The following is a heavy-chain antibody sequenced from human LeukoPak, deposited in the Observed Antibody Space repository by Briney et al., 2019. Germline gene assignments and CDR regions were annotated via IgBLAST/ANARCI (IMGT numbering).Heavy chain of an antibody. D-gene: IGHD5-12*01. CDR1: GGSISSYY. CDR2: IYTSGST. J-gene: IGHJ4*02. Sequence: PSETLSLTCSVSGGSISSYYWSWIRQPPGKGLEWIGYIYTSGSTNYNPSLKSRVTISVDTSKNQFSLKLSSVTAADTAVYYCAIRRGYSGYDASFFDYWGQGTLVTVSS. V-gene: IGHV4-4*09. CDR3: AIRRGYSGYDASFFDY.